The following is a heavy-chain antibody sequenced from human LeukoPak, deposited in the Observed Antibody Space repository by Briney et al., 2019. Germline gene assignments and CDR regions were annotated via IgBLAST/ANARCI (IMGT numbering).Heavy chain of an antibody. CDR1: GYTFTGYF. V-gene: IGHV1-2*02. Sequence: GASVKVSCKASGYTFTGYFMYWVRQAPGQGLEWMGWINPNSGATNCAQKLQGRVTMTTDTSTSTAYMELRSLRSDDTAVYYCAREGYCSSTSCYKGTNWFDPWGQGTLVTVSS. CDR2: INPNSGAT. J-gene: IGHJ5*02. CDR3: AREGYCSSTSCYKGTNWFDP. D-gene: IGHD2-2*02.